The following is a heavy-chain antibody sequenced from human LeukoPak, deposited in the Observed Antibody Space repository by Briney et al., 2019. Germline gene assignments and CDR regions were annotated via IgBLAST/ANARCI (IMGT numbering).Heavy chain of an antibody. CDR2: ISNSGST. CDR3: ARHDYGSGSYLDH. D-gene: IGHD3-10*01. CDR1: GGSISDYY. V-gene: IGHV4-59*08. Sequence: SETLSLTCTVSGGSISDYYWSWIRQPPGKGLEWIGYISNSGSTNYNASLKSRVTVSVDTSMNQLSLRLTSVTAADTAVYYCARHDYGSGSYLDHWGQGTLVTVSS. J-gene: IGHJ4*02.